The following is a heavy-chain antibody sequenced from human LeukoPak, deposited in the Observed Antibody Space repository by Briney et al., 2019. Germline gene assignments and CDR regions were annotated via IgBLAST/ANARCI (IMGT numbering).Heavy chain of an antibody. D-gene: IGHD6-13*01. CDR2: INPNSGGT. CDR3: ARGGVSSSWYETDYYYYYGMDV. Sequence: GASVKVSCKASGYTSSGYYMHWVRQAPGQGLEWMGWINPNSGGTNYAQKFQGRVTMTRDTSISTAYMELSRLRSDDTAVYYCARGGVSSSWYETDYYYYYGMDVWGQGTTVTVSS. J-gene: IGHJ6*02. V-gene: IGHV1-2*02. CDR1: GYTSSGYY.